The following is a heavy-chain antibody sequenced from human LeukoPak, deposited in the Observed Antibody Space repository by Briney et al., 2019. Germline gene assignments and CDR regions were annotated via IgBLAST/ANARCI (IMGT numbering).Heavy chain of an antibody. J-gene: IGHJ3*02. CDR2: INPNIGDR. CDR3: ARSRMSDAFDI. D-gene: IGHD2-2*01. V-gene: IGHV1-2*02. CDR1: GYTFNAYD. Sequence: ASVKVSCKASGYTFNAYDMQWGRQAPGQGLEWMGWINPNIGDRNYAQKFQGRVTMTRDTSISTAYMELSRLRSDDTALDYCARSRMSDAFDIWGQGTMVTVSS.